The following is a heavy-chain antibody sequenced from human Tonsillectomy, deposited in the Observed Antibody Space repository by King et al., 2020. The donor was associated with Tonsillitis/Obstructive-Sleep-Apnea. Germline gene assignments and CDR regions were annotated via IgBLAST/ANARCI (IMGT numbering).Heavy chain of an antibody. CDR2: IYWDDDN. CDR1: WFALNTSGVG. CDR3: AQIRNFGVVIVRAGWFDP. D-gene: IGHD3-3*01. Sequence: ITLKESGPTLVKPTQTLTLTCTFSWFALNTSGVGVGWIRQPPGRALEWVALIYWDDDNRNSPPLKRRPTITKDTSKNQLVLTMTNMDPVDTATYYCAQIRNFGVVIVRAGWFDPWGQGTLVTVSS. V-gene: IGHV2-5*02. J-gene: IGHJ5*02.